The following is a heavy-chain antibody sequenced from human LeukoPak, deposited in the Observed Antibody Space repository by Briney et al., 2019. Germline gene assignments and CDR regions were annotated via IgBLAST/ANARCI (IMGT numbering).Heavy chain of an antibody. CDR3: ARGTGYDYNIMVV. V-gene: IGHV3-33*01. Sequence: GGSLRLSCVASGIDFNNYGIRWVRQAPGKGLEWVALIWYDGSLKYFADSVQGRFTISRDNSKNTVYLQMNSLRAEDTAVYYCARGTGYDYNIMVVWGQGTTVTVSS. J-gene: IGHJ6*02. CDR2: IWYDGSLK. D-gene: IGHD2-15*01. CDR1: GIDFNNYG.